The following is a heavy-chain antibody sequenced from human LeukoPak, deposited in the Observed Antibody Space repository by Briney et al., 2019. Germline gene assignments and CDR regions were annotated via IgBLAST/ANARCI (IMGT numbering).Heavy chain of an antibody. CDR1: GGSISSGGYY. D-gene: IGHD3-10*01. V-gene: IGHV4-31*03. Sequence: SETLSLTCTVSGGSISSGGYYWSWIRQHPGKGLEWIGYIYYSGSTNYNPSLKSRVTISVDTSKNQFSLKLRSVTAADTAVYYCARVHKVPKTPVMVRGVRNWFDPWGQGTLVTVSS. J-gene: IGHJ5*02. CDR3: ARVHKVPKTPVMVRGVRNWFDP. CDR2: IYYSGST.